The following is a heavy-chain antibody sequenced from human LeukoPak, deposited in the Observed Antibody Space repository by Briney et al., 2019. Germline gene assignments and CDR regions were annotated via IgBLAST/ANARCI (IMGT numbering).Heavy chain of an antibody. Sequence: ASVKVSCKASGYTFTSYAMNWVRQAPGQGLEWMGWINTNTGNPTYAQGFTGRFVFSLDTSVSTAYLQISSLKAEDTAVYYCASYRSYLGFDAFDIWGQGTMVTVSS. CDR3: ASYRSYLGFDAFDI. CDR2: INTNTGNP. CDR1: GYTFTSYA. D-gene: IGHD1-26*01. V-gene: IGHV7-4-1*02. J-gene: IGHJ3*02.